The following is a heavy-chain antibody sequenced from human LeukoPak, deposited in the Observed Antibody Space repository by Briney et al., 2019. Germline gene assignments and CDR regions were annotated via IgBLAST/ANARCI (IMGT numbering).Heavy chain of an antibody. Sequence: SETLSLTCAVYGGSFSGYYWSWIRQPPGKGLEWIGEINHSGSTNYNPSLKSRVTISVDTSKNQFSLKLSSVTAADTAVYYCASLRGVRGVLDYWGQGTLVTVSS. D-gene: IGHD3-10*01. V-gene: IGHV4-34*01. CDR3: ASLRGVRGVLDY. CDR1: GGSFSGYY. J-gene: IGHJ4*02. CDR2: INHSGST.